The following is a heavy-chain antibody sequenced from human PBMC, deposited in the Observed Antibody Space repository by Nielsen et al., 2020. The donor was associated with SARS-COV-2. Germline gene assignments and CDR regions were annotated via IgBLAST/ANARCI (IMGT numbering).Heavy chain of an antibody. D-gene: IGHD3-3*01. CDR3: ARKRAVGPTGYEGL. CDR1: GFTFSDYY. V-gene: IGHV3-11*01. J-gene: IGHJ4*02. CDR2: ISISSSTI. Sequence: GESLKISCAASGFTFSDYYMTWIRQAPGKGLEWVSYISISSSTIRYADSVKGRFSISRDNTRNALFLQMNSLRAEDTAVYYCARKRAVGPTGYEGLWGQGTLVSVSS.